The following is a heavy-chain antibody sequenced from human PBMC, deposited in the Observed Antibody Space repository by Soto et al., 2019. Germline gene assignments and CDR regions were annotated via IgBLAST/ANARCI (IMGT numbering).Heavy chain of an antibody. CDR3: ARDGGSGTPRSRFDY. V-gene: IGHV3-33*01. CDR1: GFTFRGYG. Sequence: GSLRLSCAASGFTFRGYGMHWVRQAPGKGLEWVAIIWYDGSNKYYADSVKGRFTISRDNSKNTLYLQMDSLRAEDTAVYYCARDGGSGTPRSRFDYWGQGTLVTVSS. J-gene: IGHJ4*02. CDR2: IWYDGSNK. D-gene: IGHD1-7*01.